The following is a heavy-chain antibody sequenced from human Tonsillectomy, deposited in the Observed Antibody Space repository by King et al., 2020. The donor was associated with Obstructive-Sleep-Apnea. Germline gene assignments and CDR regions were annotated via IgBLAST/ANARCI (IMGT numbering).Heavy chain of an antibody. J-gene: IGHJ4*02. CDR2: ITSTSSYK. D-gene: IGHD4-23*01. Sequence: VQLVESGGGLVKPGGSLRLSCAASGFTFSNYNVHWVRQAPGRGLEWVSSITSTSSYKHYAESLKGRFTISRDNDKNTLYLQMNSLRAEDTAIYFCARETVANYYFDYWGQGALVTVSS. CDR1: GFTFSNYN. CDR3: ARETVANYYFDY. V-gene: IGHV3-21*01.